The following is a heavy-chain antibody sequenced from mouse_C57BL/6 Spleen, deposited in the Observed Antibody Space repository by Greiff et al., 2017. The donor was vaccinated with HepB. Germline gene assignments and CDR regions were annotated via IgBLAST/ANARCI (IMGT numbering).Heavy chain of an antibody. V-gene: IGHV1-26*01. CDR1: GYTFTDYY. D-gene: IGHD1-1*01. CDR2: INPNNGGT. CDR3: ATQARYGSSYGFAY. J-gene: IGHJ3*01. Sequence: EVQLQQSGPELVKPGASVKISCKASGYTFTDYYMNWVKQSHGKSLEWIGDINPNNGGTSYNQKFKGKATLTVDKSSSTAYMELRSLTSEDSAVYYCATQARYGSSYGFAYWGQGTLVTVSA.